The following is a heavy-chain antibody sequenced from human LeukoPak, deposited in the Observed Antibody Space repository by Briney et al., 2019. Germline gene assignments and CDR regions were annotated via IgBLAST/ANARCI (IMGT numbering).Heavy chain of an antibody. CDR3: ASDSSGYYKFDY. D-gene: IGHD3-22*01. Sequence: SETLSLTCTVSGGSISSGSYYWNWIRQPAGKGLEWIGRIYASGSTNYNPSLKSRVTISVDTSKNQFSLKLSSVTAADTAVYYCASDSSGYYKFDYWGQGTLVTVSS. J-gene: IGHJ4*02. CDR1: GGSISSGSYY. CDR2: IYASGST. V-gene: IGHV4-61*02.